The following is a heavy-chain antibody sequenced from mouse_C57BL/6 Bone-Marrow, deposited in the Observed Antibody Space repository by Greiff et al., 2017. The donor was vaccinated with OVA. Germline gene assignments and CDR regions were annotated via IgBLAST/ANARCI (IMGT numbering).Heavy chain of an antibody. CDR2: IWSGGST. Sequence: QVQLKESGPGLVQPSQSLSITCTVSGFSLTSYGVHWVRQSPGKGLEWLGVIWSGGSTDYNAAFISRLSISKDNSKSQVFFKMNSLQADDTAIYYCARIYYDYDGGSMDYWGQGTSVTVSS. CDR3: ARIYYDYDGGSMDY. V-gene: IGHV2-2*01. D-gene: IGHD2-4*01. J-gene: IGHJ4*01. CDR1: GFSLTSYG.